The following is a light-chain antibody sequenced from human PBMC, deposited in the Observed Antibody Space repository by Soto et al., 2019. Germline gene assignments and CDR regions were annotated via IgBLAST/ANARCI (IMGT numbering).Light chain of an antibody. J-gene: IGLJ3*02. CDR1: SSDVGSYNL. V-gene: IGLV2-23*01. CDR3: CSYAGSRV. CDR2: EGS. Sequence: QSVLTQPASVSGSPGQSITISCTGTSSDVGSYNLVSWYQQHSGKAPKLMIYEGSKRPSGVSNRFSGSKSGNTASLTISGLQAEDEADYYCCSYAGSRVFGGGTQLTVL.